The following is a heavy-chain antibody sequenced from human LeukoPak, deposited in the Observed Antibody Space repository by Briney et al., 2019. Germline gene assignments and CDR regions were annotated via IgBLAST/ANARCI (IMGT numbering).Heavy chain of an antibody. Sequence: SVKVSRKASGGTFSSYAISWVRQAPGQGLEWMGRIIPIFGTANYAQKFQGRVTITTDESTSTAYMELSSLRSEDTAVYYCARVGGSGSQPDPWGQGTLVTVSS. CDR3: ARVGGSGSQPDP. J-gene: IGHJ5*02. CDR1: GGTFSSYA. CDR2: IIPIFGTA. V-gene: IGHV1-69*05. D-gene: IGHD3-10*01.